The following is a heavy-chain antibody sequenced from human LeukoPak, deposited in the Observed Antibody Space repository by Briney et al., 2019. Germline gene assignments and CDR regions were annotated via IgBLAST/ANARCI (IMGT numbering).Heavy chain of an antibody. CDR2: INHSGST. J-gene: IGHJ5*02. CDR1: GWSFSGYY. D-gene: IGHD6-13*01. V-gene: IGHV4-34*01. Sequence: SETLSLTCAASGWSFSGYYWSWIRQPPGKGLEWMGEINHSGSTNYNPSLKSRVTISVDTSKYQFSLKRSSATATATAVYYCARDGRQLVHWFDPWGQGTLVTVSS. CDR3: ARDGRQLVHWFDP.